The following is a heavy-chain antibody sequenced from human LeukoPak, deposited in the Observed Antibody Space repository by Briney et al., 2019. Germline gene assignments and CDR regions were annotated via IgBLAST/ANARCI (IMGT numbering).Heavy chain of an antibody. J-gene: IGHJ4*02. CDR2: ISSNGGST. D-gene: IGHD4-17*01. CDR1: GFTFSSYT. Sequence: GGSLRLSCSASGFTFSSYTMHWVRQGPGKGLEYVSAISSNGGSTYYADSVKGRFTISRDNAMNTLYLQMNSLRSEDTAVYYCARVGGDRVAYWGQGTLVTVSS. CDR3: ARVGGDRVAY. V-gene: IGHV3-64*04.